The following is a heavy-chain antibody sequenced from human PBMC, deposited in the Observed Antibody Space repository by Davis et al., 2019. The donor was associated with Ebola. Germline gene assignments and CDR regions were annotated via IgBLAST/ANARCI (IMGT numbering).Heavy chain of an antibody. CDR3: ARGGVVAATPFDY. Sequence: GSLRLSCAVSGGSISSSNWWSWVRQPPGKGLEWIGEIYHSGSTNYNPSLKSRVTISVDKSKNQFSLKLSSVTAADTAVYYCARGGVVAATPFDYWGQGTLVTVSS. D-gene: IGHD2-15*01. J-gene: IGHJ4*02. CDR2: IYHSGST. CDR1: GGSISSSNW. V-gene: IGHV4-4*02.